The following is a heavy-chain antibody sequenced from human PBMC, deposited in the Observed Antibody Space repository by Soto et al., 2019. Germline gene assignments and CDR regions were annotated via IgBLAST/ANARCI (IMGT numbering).Heavy chain of an antibody. J-gene: IGHJ4*02. CDR3: ARQQPWAGFDY. D-gene: IGHD5-18*01. V-gene: IGHV4-61*01. CDR1: GGSVTSGTYY. Sequence: QVQLQESGPGLVKPSDTLSLTGTVSGGSVTSGTYYWSWLRQPPGKGLGWIGYIYHSGSANYNPSLKSRVTIAVDTSKNQFSLKLNSVTAADAAVYSCARQQPWAGFDYWGQGTLVAVSS. CDR2: IYHSGSA.